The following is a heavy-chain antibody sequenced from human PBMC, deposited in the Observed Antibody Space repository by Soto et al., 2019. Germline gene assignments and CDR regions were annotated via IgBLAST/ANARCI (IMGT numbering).Heavy chain of an antibody. V-gene: IGHV6-1*01. CDR1: GDSVSSNSAA. CDR2: TYYRSKWYN. Sequence: SQTLSLPCAISGDSVSSNSAAWNWIRQSPSRGLEWLGRTYYRSKWYNDYAVSVKSRITINPDTSKNQFSLQLNSVTPEDTAVYYCALRTTVTTTSYNWFDPWGQGTLVTVSS. D-gene: IGHD4-4*01. J-gene: IGHJ5*02. CDR3: ALRTTVTTTSYNWFDP.